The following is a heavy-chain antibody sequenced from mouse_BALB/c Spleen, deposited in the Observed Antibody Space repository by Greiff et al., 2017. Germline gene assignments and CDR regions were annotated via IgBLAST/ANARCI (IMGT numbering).Heavy chain of an antibody. CDR1: GFSLTSYG. Sequence: VKLVESGPGLVAPSQSLSITCTVSGFSLTSYGVHWVRQPPGKGLEWLGVIWAGGSTNYNSALMSRLSISKDNSKSQVFLKMNSLQTDYTAMYYCARVGVYYAMDYWGQGTSVTVSS. V-gene: IGHV2-9*02. J-gene: IGHJ4*01. CDR3: ARVGVYYAMDY. CDR2: IWAGGST.